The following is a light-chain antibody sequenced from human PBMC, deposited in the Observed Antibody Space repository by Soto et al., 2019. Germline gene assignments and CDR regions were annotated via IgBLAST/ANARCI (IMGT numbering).Light chain of an antibody. CDR3: SSYAGSTIFVV. J-gene: IGLJ3*02. V-gene: IGLV2-8*01. Sequence: QSALTQPPSASGSPGQSVTISCTGTSSDVGGYNYVSWYQQHPGKAPKLIIYEVSERPSGVPDRFSGSKSGSTASLTVSGLQPEDEASYYCSSYAGSTIFVVFGGGTQLTVL. CDR2: EVS. CDR1: SSDVGGYNY.